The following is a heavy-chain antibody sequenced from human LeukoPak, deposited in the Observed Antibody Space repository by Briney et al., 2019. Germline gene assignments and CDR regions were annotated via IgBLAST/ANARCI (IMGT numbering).Heavy chain of an antibody. CDR3: ARVIGSSWYGVDF. J-gene: IGHJ4*02. D-gene: IGHD6-13*01. CDR2: IYYSGST. CDR1: GGSIGSYY. Sequence: SETLSLTCTVSGGSIGSYYWSWIRQPPGKGLEWIGYIYYSGSTNYNPSLKSRLTISVDVSKSQFSLKLSSVTAADTAVYYCARVIGSSWYGVDFWGQGTLVTVSS. V-gene: IGHV4-59*01.